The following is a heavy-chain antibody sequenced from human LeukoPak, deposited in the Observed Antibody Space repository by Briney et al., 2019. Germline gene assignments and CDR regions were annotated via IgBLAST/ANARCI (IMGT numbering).Heavy chain of an antibody. V-gene: IGHV3-48*04. Sequence: PGGSLRLSCAASGFTFSSYSMNWVRQAPGKGLEWVSYISSSSSTIYYADSVKGRFTISRDNAKNTLYLQMNSLRAEDTAVYYCAKKSEYDIVTGYYNNWFDPWGQGTLVTVSS. D-gene: IGHD3-9*01. CDR2: ISSSSSTI. J-gene: IGHJ5*02. CDR1: GFTFSSYS. CDR3: AKKSEYDIVTGYYNNWFDP.